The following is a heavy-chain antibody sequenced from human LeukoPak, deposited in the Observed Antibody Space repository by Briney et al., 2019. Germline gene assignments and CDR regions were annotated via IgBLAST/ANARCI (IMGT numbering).Heavy chain of an antibody. Sequence: SETLSLTCTVSGGSISSYYWSWIRQPPGKGLEWIGYIYYSGSTNYNPSLKSRVTISVDTSKNQFSLKLSSVTAADTAVYYCAREVYCSGGSCYEEQWFDPWGQGTLVTVSS. J-gene: IGHJ5*02. D-gene: IGHD2-15*01. CDR1: GGSISSYY. CDR3: AREVYCSGGSCYEEQWFDP. CDR2: IYYSGST. V-gene: IGHV4-59*01.